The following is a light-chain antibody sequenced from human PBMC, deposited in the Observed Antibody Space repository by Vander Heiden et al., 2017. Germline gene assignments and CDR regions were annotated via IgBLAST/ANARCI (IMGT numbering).Light chain of an antibody. CDR1: TLPKKY. V-gene: IGLV3-10*01. Sequence: GQTGRITCSGDTLPKKYAFWYQQKSGQAPVLVIYEDNKRPSGIPERFSGSSSGTMATLTISGAQAEDEADYYCYSTDSGGYQRVFGGGNKLTVL. CDR3: YSTDSGGYQRV. CDR2: EDN. J-gene: IGLJ3*02.